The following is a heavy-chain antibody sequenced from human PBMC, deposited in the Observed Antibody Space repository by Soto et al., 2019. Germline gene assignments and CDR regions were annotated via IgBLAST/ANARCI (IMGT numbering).Heavy chain of an antibody. V-gene: IGHV1-69*04. CDR1: GGTFSSYT. CDR2: IIPILGIA. Sequence: SVKVSCKASGGTFSSYTISWVRQAPGQGLEWMGRIIPILGIANYAQKFQGRVTITADKSTSTAYMELSSLRSEDTAVYYCARDSGYCSGGSFQIEGPIDYWG. J-gene: IGHJ4*01. D-gene: IGHD2-15*01. CDR3: ARDSGYCSGGSFQIEGPIDY.